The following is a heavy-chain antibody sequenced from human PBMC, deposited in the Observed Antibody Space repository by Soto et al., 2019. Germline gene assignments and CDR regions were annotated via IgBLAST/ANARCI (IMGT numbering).Heavy chain of an antibody. J-gene: IGHJ4*02. CDR1: GFSFGSYA. CDR3: ARWSYLDY. CDR2: ISGSDGKT. Sequence: GGSLRLSCVASGFSFGSYALTWVRQAPGKGLEWVSTISGSDGKTFYADAVKGRFSISRDISQSTLYLKMNSLRDDDTAIYYCARWSYLDYWGQGTRVTVS. V-gene: IGHV3-23*01. D-gene: IGHD3-3*01.